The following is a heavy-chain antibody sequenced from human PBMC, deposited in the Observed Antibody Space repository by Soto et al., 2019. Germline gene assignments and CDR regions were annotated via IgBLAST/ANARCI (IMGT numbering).Heavy chain of an antibody. CDR3: ARVDHRGYFAILTDY. CDR1: GDSLSSGGHY. Sequence: SETLSLTCTVSGDSLSSGGHYWSWIRQHPGKGLEWIGHIYDSVDTYYSPSLRSRVTISADMSKNQFSLNLRSVTAADTAVYYCARVDHRGYFAILTDYWGQGTLVTVSS. V-gene: IGHV4-31*03. CDR2: IYDSVDT. J-gene: IGHJ4*02. D-gene: IGHD3-9*01.